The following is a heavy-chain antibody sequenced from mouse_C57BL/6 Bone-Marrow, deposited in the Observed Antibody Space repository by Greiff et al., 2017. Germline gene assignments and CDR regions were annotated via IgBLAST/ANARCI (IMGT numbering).Heavy chain of an antibody. CDR1: GFNIKDDY. J-gene: IGHJ2*01. CDR3: TISQALFDY. Sequence: EVQLQQSGAELVRPGASVKLSCTASGFNIKDDYMHWVKQRPEQGLEWIGWIDPENGDTEYASKFQGKATITADKSSNTAYLQLSSLTSEDTTVYYCTISQALFDYWGQGTTLTVSS. D-gene: IGHD3-2*02. CDR2: IDPENGDT. V-gene: IGHV14-4*01.